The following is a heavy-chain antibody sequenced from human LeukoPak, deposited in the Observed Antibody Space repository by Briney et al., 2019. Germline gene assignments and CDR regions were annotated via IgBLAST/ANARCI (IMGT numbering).Heavy chain of an antibody. J-gene: IGHJ5*02. CDR2: ISGSGGST. CDR3: AKDWSYGYPNWFDP. CDR1: GFTFSSYA. V-gene: IGHV3-23*01. D-gene: IGHD5-18*01. Sequence: PGGSLRLSCAASGFTFSSYAMSWVCQALGKGLEWVSAISGSGGSTYYADSVKGRFTISRDNSKNTLYLQMNSLRAEDTAVYYCAKDWSYGYPNWFDPWGQGTLVTVSS.